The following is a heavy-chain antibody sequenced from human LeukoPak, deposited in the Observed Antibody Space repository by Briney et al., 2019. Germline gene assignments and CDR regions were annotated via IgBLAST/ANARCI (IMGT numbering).Heavy chain of an antibody. CDR2: INWNGGST. CDR3: ARAVGTFPYYYYYYGMDV. J-gene: IGHJ6*02. D-gene: IGHD3-16*01. CDR1: GFTFDDYG. V-gene: IGHV3-20*01. Sequence: GGSLRLSCAASGFTFDDYGMSWVRQAPGKGLEWVSGINWNGGSTGYADSVKGRFTISRDNAKNSLYLQMNSLRAEDTALYHCARAVGTFPYYYYYYGMDVWGQGTTVTVPS.